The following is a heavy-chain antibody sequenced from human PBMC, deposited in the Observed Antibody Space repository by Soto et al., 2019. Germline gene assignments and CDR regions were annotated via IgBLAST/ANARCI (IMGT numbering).Heavy chain of an antibody. Sequence: PSETLSLTCAVSNFSISSGYYWCGIRQSPGKVREWIASIYHSGTTSYNQSLKSRFTFSVDRSKNQFSLMLSAVTAADTAVYYCARSTSGSYHSVFDYWGPGSLVTVSS. CDR3: ARSTSGSYHSVFDY. CDR1: NFSISSGYY. J-gene: IGHJ4*02. CDR2: IYHSGTT. D-gene: IGHD1-26*01. V-gene: IGHV4-38-2*01.